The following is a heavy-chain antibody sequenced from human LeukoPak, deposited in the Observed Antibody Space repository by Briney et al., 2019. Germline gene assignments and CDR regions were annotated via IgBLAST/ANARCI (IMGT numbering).Heavy chain of an antibody. CDR1: GFTFDDYA. CDR3: VKVTAAGFVDH. J-gene: IGHJ4*02. D-gene: IGHD6-13*01. CDR2: IGWNSGGI. Sequence: GGSLRLSCAASGFTFDDYAMHWVRQAPGKGLEWVSGIGWNSGGIVYADSVKGRFTISRDDAKNSLYLQMNSLGAEDTALYYCVKVTAAGFVDHWGQGTLVTVSS. V-gene: IGHV3-9*01.